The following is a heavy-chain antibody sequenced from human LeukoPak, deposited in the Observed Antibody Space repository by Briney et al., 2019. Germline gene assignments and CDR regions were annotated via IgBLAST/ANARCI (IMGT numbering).Heavy chain of an antibody. CDR1: RYTFTGYG. J-gene: IGHJ4*02. CDR3: ARVGSGWFLDY. V-gene: IGHV1-18*01. D-gene: IGHD6-19*01. CDR2: ISGYNGNT. Sequence: VASVKVSCKASRYTFTGYGISWVRQAPGQGLEWMGWISGYNGNTNYAQKLQGRVTMTTDTSTSTAYMELRSLRSDDTAVYYCARVGSGWFLDYWGQGTLVTVSS.